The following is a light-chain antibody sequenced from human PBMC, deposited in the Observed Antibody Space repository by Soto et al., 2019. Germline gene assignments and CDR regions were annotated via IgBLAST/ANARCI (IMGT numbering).Light chain of an antibody. CDR2: DTS. V-gene: IGKV3-11*01. J-gene: IGKJ5*01. CDR1: QSVGSN. CDR3: QRGDT. Sequence: EIVLTQSPATLSLSPGERATLSCRASQSVGSNLAWYQQKPGQAPRLLIYDTSNRATGIPARFSGSGSGTDFPLTISSLEPEDFAVYYCQRGDTFGQGTRLEIK.